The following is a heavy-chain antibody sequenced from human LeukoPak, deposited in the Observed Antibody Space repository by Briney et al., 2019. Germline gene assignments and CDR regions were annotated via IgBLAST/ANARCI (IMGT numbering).Heavy chain of an antibody. Sequence: SVKVSCKASGGTFSSYAISWVRQAPGQGLEWMGGIIPIFGTANYAQKFQGRVTITADESTSTAYMELSSLRSEDTAVYYCATHHTPTVTTQGQTYNYYMDVWGKETTVTVSS. CDR3: ATHHTPTVTTQGQTYNYYMDV. D-gene: IGHD4-11*01. V-gene: IGHV1-69*01. J-gene: IGHJ6*03. CDR1: GGTFSSYA. CDR2: IIPIFGTA.